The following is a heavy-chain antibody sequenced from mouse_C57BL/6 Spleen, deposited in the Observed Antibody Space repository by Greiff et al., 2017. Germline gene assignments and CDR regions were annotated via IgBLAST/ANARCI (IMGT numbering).Heavy chain of an antibody. J-gene: IGHJ3*01. Sequence: VQLQQSGPELVKPGASVKISCKASGYSFTGYYMNWVKQSPEKSLEWIGEINPSTGGTTYNQKFKAKATLTVDKSSSTAYMQLKSLTSEDSAVYYCARSGDYYDYDGAWFAYWGQGTLVTVSA. CDR2: INPSTGGT. CDR1: GYSFTGYY. D-gene: IGHD2-4*01. CDR3: ARSGDYYDYDGAWFAY. V-gene: IGHV1-42*01.